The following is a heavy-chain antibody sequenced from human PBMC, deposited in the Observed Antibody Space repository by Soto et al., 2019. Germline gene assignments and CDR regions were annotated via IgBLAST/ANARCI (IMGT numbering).Heavy chain of an antibody. Sequence: PGGSLRLSCAASGFTFSSYGMHWVRQAPGKGLEWVAVISYDGSNKYYADSVKGRFTISRDNSKNTLYLQMNSLRAEDTAVYYCAKVLGYGSGSYYNYFDYWGQGT. J-gene: IGHJ4*02. CDR2: ISYDGSNK. CDR1: GFTFSSYG. CDR3: AKVLGYGSGSYYNYFDY. V-gene: IGHV3-30*18. D-gene: IGHD3-10*01.